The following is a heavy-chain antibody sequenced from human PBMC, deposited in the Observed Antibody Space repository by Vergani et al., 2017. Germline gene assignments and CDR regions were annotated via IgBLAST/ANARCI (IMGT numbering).Heavy chain of an antibody. Sequence: QVQLVQSGAEVKKPGSSVKVSCKASGGTFSSYTISWVRQAPGQGLEWMGRIIPILGIANYAQKFQGRVTITADKSTSTAYMGLSSLRSEDTAVYYCARAKLTTVTYYYGMDVWGQGTTVTVSS. D-gene: IGHD4-11*01. V-gene: IGHV1-69*02. CDR3: ARAKLTTVTYYYGMDV. J-gene: IGHJ6*02. CDR1: GGTFSSYT. CDR2: IIPILGIA.